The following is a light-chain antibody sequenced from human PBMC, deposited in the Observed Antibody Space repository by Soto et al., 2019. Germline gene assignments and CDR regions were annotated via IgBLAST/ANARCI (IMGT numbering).Light chain of an antibody. V-gene: IGKV1-5*01. J-gene: IGKJ1*01. CDR1: ESINIY. Sequence: IQMTQSPSSLAVAVGDRVTITCRASESINIYLAWYQQKPGKPPKFLIYDASSLESGVPARFSGSGSGTVFTLTISSLEPDDVATYYCQQYSSSSWTFGQGTKVDIK. CDR2: DAS. CDR3: QQYSSSSWT.